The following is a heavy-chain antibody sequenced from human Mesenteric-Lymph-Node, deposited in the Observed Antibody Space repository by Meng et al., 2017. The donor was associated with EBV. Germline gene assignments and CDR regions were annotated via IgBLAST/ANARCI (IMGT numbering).Heavy chain of an antibody. CDR3: ARGWGHADYFAEYFPN. CDR2: IYHTGST. Sequence: ERGPGWLGLEGTLSLACDVSGGSTDISGGGCWCGRPQGRALEWMGEIYHTGSTNNNRSVRSRVPIAVENSKTQFSWRLKPGTAVDTAVDGYARGWGHADYFAEYFPNWGQGTLVTVSS. V-gene: IGHV4-4*01. D-gene: IGHD4-17*01. J-gene: IGHJ1*01. CDR1: GGSTDISGG.